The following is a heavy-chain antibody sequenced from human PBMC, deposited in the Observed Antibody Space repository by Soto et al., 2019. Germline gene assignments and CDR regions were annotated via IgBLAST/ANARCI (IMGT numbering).Heavy chain of an antibody. Sequence: SETLSLTCTVSGGSISSYYWSWIRQPPGKGLEWIGYIYYSGSTNYNPSLKSRVTISVDTSKNQFSLKLSSVTAADTAVYYCARIVVVAATPDYYYYMDVWGKGTTVTVSS. CDR1: GGSISSYY. CDR3: ARIVVVAATPDYYYYMDV. CDR2: IYYSGST. D-gene: IGHD2-15*01. V-gene: IGHV4-59*08. J-gene: IGHJ6*03.